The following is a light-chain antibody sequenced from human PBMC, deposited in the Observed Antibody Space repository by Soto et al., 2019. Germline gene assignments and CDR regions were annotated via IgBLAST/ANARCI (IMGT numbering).Light chain of an antibody. CDR2: WAS. J-gene: IGKJ1*01. CDR1: QSVFYSSNNKNY. CDR3: QQYYRPWT. Sequence: DIVMTQSPDSLAVSLGERATINCKSSQSVFYSSNNKNYLAWYQQKPGQPPKLLIYWASTRESGVPDRFSGSGSGTDFTLTISSLQAEDVAVYHCQQYYRPWTFGQGTKVEIK. V-gene: IGKV4-1*01.